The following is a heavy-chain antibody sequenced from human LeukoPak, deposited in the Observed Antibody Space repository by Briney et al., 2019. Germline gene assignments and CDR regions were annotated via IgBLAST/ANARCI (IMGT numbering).Heavy chain of an antibody. CDR1: GFTFSSYA. J-gene: IGHJ6*03. D-gene: IGHD5-24*01. V-gene: IGHV3-30*04. CDR2: ISYDGSNK. Sequence: GGSLRLSCAASGFTFSSYAMHWVRQAPGKGLEWVVVISYDGSNKYYADSVKGRFTISGDNSKNTLYLQMNSLRAEDTAVYYCARDGGRWLQMYYYYYYYMDVWGKGTTVTISS. CDR3: ARDGGRWLQMYYYYYYYMDV.